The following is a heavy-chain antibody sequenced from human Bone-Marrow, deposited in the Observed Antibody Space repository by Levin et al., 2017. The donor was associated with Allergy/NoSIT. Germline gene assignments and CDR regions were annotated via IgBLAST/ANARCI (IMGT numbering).Heavy chain of an antibody. CDR3: TLKFDS. CDR1: GYNFPVYW. CDR2: IYPRDSDT. V-gene: IGHV5-51*01. J-gene: IGHJ4*02. Sequence: PGESLKISCQTSGYNFPVYWIGWVRQVPGKGLEWMGLIYPRDSDTRYNPSFQGQITISADTSISTAYLQWHSLKASDSAIYFCTLKFDSWGQGTLLTVSS.